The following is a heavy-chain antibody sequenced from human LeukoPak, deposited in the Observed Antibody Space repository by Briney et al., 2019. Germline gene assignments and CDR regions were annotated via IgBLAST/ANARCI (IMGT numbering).Heavy chain of an antibody. CDR1: GFTGSRNY. Sequence: PGGSLRLSCAASGFTGSRNYMSWVRQAPGKGLEWVSATHSSGGTYYADSVQGRFTISRDNSKSTLCLQMNSLRAEDTAVYYCAKQLGYCSDGSCYFPYWGQGTLVTVSS. CDR2: THSSGGT. J-gene: IGHJ4*02. V-gene: IGHV3-53*01. D-gene: IGHD2-15*01. CDR3: AKQLGYCSDGSCYFPY.